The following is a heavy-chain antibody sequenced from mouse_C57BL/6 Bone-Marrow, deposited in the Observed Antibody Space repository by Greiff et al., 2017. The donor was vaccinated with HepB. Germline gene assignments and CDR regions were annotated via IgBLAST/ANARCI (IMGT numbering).Heavy chain of an antibody. CDR2: IYPGDGDT. CDR3: ARSPYYYGSSWFAY. D-gene: IGHD1-1*01. J-gene: IGHJ3*01. Sequence: LVESGAELVKPGASVKISCKASGYAFSSYWMNWVKQRPGKGLEWIGQIYPGDGDTNYNGKFKGKATLTADKSSSTAYMQLSSLTSEDSAVYFCARSPYYYGSSWFAYWGQGTLVTVSA. V-gene: IGHV1-80*01. CDR1: GYAFSSYW.